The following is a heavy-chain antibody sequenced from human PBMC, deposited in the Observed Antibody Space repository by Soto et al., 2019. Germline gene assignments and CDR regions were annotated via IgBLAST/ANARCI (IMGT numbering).Heavy chain of an antibody. CDR3: ARERGSQTGTTID. Sequence: QVQLQQWGAGLLKPSETLSLTCAVYGGSFSGYYWSLIRQPPGKGLEWIGEINHSGSTNYNPSLKSRVTISVDTSKNQFSLKLSSVTAADTAVYYGARERGSQTGTTIDWGQGTLVTVSS. CDR1: GGSFSGYY. V-gene: IGHV4-34*01. D-gene: IGHD1-7*01. J-gene: IGHJ4*02. CDR2: INHSGST.